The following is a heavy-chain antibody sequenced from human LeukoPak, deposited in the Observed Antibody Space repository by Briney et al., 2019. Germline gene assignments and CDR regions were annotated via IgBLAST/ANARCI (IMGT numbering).Heavy chain of an antibody. CDR3: VRVSSSRYYDILTGYFPHPFYFDY. Sequence: SETLSLTCTVSGGSISSYYWSWIRQPPGKGLEWIGEINHSGSTNYNPSLKSRVTISVDTSKNQFSLKLSSVTAADTAVYYCVRVSSSRYYDILTGYFPHPFYFDYWGQGTLVTVSS. CDR1: GGSISSYY. V-gene: IGHV4-34*01. J-gene: IGHJ4*02. D-gene: IGHD3-9*01. CDR2: INHSGST.